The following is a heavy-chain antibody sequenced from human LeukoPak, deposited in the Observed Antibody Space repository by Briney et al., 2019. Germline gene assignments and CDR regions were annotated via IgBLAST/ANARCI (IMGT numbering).Heavy chain of an antibody. J-gene: IGHJ4*02. CDR2: ISGYDGNT. Sequence: SVTVSCLAFGYTFTTYGVSWVRQPPGQGLEWMGWISGYDGNTNYAQKLRGRVTMTTDTSTSTAYMDLRSLRSDDTALYYCARTVTTSSYYFDYWGQGTLVTVSS. V-gene: IGHV1-18*01. D-gene: IGHD4-17*01. CDR3: ARTVTTSSYYFDY. CDR1: GYTFTTYG.